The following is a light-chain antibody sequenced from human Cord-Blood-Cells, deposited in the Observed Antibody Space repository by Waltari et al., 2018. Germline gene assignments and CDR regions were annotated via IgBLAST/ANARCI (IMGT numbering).Light chain of an antibody. J-gene: IGLJ3*02. CDR2: DVS. V-gene: IGLV2-14*03. CDR3: SSYTSSSTWG. CDR1: SSDVGGYNY. Sequence: QSALTQPASVSGSPGQSITISCTGTSSDVGGYNYVSWYQQHPGKAPKLMIDDVSNRPSGVYNRFSCSKAGKTASLTISGLQAEDEADYYCSSYTSSSTWGFGGGTKLTVL.